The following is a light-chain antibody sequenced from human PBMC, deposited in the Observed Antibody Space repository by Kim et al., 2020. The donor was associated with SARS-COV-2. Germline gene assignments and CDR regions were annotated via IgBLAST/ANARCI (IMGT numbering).Light chain of an antibody. CDR2: HGS. Sequence: SLLPGERATSSGRASRGVSSCVPGYQQKPGQPPRLRIYHGSNRDTGIPARFSGSGSGTDFTLTISSLEPEDFAVYYCQQRSHWPTFGGGTKVDIK. J-gene: IGKJ4*01. CDR3: QQRSHWPT. CDR1: RGVSSC. V-gene: IGKV3-11*01.